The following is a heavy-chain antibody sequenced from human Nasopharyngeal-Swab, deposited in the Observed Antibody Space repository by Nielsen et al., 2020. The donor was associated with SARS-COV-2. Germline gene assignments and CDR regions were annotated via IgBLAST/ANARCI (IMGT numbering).Heavy chain of an antibody. Sequence: WIRQPPGKGLEWIGYIYYSGSTYYNPSLKSRLTISVDTSKNQFSLKLSSVTAADTAVYYCARANTVFGVVITAFDYWGQGTLVTVSS. V-gene: IGHV4-31*02. CDR2: IYYSGST. D-gene: IGHD3-3*01. CDR3: ARANTVFGVVITAFDY. J-gene: IGHJ4*02.